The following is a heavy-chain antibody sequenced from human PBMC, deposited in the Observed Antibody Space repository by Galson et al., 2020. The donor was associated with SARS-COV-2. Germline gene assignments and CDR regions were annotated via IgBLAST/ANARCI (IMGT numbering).Heavy chain of an antibody. CDR1: GFTFSTYG. CDR2: ISGSDGST. V-gene: IGHV3-23*01. D-gene: IGHD3-9*01. J-gene: IGHJ4*02. Sequence: TGGSLRLSCAASGFTFSTYGMNWVRQAPGKGLEWVSGISGSDGSTYYADSVKGRFTISRDNSKNTLYLQMNNLRAEDTAVYSCTKTYYDILTGLFDYWGQGTLVTVSS. CDR3: TKTYYDILTGLFDY.